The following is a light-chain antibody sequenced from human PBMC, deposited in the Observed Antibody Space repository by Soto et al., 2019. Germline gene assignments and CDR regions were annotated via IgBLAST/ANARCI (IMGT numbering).Light chain of an antibody. J-gene: IGLJ2*01. CDR3: CSFAGSLTV. CDR2: EDT. V-gene: IGLV2-23*01. Sequence: QSVLTQPASVSGSPGQSITVSCTGTSSDVGNYDLVSWFQQHPGKAPKLMIYEDTKRPSGVSNRFSGSKSGNTASLTISGLQAEDEADYYCCSFAGSLTVFGGGTKLTVL. CDR1: SSDVGNYDL.